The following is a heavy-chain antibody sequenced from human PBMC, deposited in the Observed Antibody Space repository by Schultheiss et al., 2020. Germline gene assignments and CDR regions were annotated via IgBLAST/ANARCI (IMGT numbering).Heavy chain of an antibody. V-gene: IGHV3-30*18. J-gene: IGHJ4*02. CDR1: GFTFSSYG. Sequence: GESLKISCAASGFTFSSYGMHWVRQAPGKGLEWVAVISYDGSNKYYADSVKGRFTISRDNSKNTLYLQMNSLRAEDMAVYYCAKTRRKSIAVAVDYWGQGTLVTVSS. CDR2: ISYDGSNK. CDR3: AKTRRKSIAVAVDY. D-gene: IGHD6-19*01.